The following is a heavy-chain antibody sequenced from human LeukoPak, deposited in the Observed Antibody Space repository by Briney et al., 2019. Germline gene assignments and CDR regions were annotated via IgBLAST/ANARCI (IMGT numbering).Heavy chain of an antibody. Sequence: GGSLRLSCAASGFTFSSYAMGWVRQAPGKGLEWVSAISSSGDSTYYADSVKGRFTISRDKSKNMLYLQMNSLRAEDTAVYYCARAGYSYGLDYWGQGTLVTVSS. CDR2: ISSSGDST. J-gene: IGHJ4*02. V-gene: IGHV3-23*01. CDR1: GFTFSSYA. D-gene: IGHD5-18*01. CDR3: ARAGYSYGLDY.